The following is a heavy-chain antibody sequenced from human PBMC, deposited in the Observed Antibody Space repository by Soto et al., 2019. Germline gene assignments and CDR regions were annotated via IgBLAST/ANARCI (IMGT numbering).Heavy chain of an antibody. CDR2: IHYSGGT. CDR3: AMITFGGIIVHY. J-gene: IGHJ4*02. D-gene: IGHD3-16*02. V-gene: IGHV4-59*01. Sequence: QVQLQESGPGLVKAAETLSLSCTVSGASISTDYWSWVRQPPGKGLEWIGYIHYSGGTKYNPSLRSRVTISLDTSKNQFSLRLSSVTAADTAVYYCAMITFGGIIVHYWGQGTLVTVSS. CDR1: GASISTDY.